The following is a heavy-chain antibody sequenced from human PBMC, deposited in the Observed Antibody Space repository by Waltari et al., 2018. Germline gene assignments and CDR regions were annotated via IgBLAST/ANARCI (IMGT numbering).Heavy chain of an antibody. CDR1: GYTFTSYD. V-gene: IGHV1-8*03. Sequence: QVQLVQSGAEVKKPGASVKVSCKASGYTFTSYDINWVRQATGQGLEWMGWMNPNSGNTGYAQKFQGRVTITRNTSISTAYMELSSLRSEDTAVYYCARHYYGSGSYYNPYYYYGMDVWGQGTTVTVSS. CDR3: ARHYYGSGSYYNPYYYYGMDV. CDR2: MNPNSGNT. J-gene: IGHJ6*02. D-gene: IGHD3-10*01.